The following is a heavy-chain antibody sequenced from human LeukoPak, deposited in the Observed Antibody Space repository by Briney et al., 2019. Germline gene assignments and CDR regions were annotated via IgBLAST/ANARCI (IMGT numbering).Heavy chain of an antibody. CDR3: ARDQAGLDAFDI. J-gene: IGHJ3*02. Sequence: GGSLRLSCAASGFTFSSYAMSWVRQAPGKGLQWVSAISGSGSGDSTYYADSVKGRFTISRDNAKNSLYLQMNSLGAEDTAVYYCARDQAGLDAFDIWGQGTMVTVSS. D-gene: IGHD6-19*01. CDR2: ISGSGSGDST. V-gene: IGHV3-23*01. CDR1: GFTFSSYA.